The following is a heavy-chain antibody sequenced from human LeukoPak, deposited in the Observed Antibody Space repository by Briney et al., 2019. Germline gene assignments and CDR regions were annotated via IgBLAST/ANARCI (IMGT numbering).Heavy chain of an antibody. CDR3: AKGGTFFEY. J-gene: IGHJ4*02. Sequence: GSLRLSCAVSGFTFSNNVMTWVRQAPGKGLEWVSSVGDSGDMTYYADSVKGRFTISRDNAKNTLYLQMYGLRAEDTAVYYCAKGGTFFEYWGQGTLVTVSS. CDR2: VGDSGDMT. CDR1: GFTFSNNV. V-gene: IGHV3-23*01.